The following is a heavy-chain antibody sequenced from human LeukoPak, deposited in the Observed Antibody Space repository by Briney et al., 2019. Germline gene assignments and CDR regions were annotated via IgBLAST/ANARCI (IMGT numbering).Heavy chain of an antibody. CDR2: ISSSSSYI. V-gene: IGHV3-21*01. CDR3: ARDSAWSDDY. Sequence: PGGSLRLSCAASGFTFSSYSMNWVRQAPGKGLEWASSISSSSSYIYYADSVKGRFTISRDNAKNSLYLQMNGLRAEDTAVYYCARDSAWSDDYWGQGTLVTVSS. CDR1: GFTFSSYS. J-gene: IGHJ4*02.